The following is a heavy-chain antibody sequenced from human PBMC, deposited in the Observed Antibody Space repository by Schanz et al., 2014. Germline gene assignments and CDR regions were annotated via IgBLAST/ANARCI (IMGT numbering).Heavy chain of an antibody. CDR1: GGSFSGYY. Sequence: QVQLQQWGAGLLKPSETLSLTCAVSGGSFSGYYWSWIRQPPDTGLEWIGEINQSGDTNYNPSLKSRVPISVDTPNTQFSLKLRSVTAADTAVYYCARLYCSTPGCYVSPNGFAKDYWGQGTLVTVSS. D-gene: IGHD2-2*01. V-gene: IGHV4-34*01. CDR3: ARLYCSTPGCYVSPNGFAKDY. J-gene: IGHJ4*02. CDR2: INQSGDT.